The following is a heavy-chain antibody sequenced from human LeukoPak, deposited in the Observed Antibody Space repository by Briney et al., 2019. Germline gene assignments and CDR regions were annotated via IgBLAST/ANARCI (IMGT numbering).Heavy chain of an antibody. CDR2: IWHDASNK. D-gene: IGHD2-2*01. CDR1: GFTFSSYG. V-gene: IGHV3-33*01. CDR3: ARDRGQLSNLFDP. Sequence: GGSLRLSCTASGFTFSSYGMHWVRQAPGKGLEWVAIIWHDASNKYYADSVKGRFTISRDNSKNTMYLEMNSLRVEDTAVYYCARDRGQLSNLFDPWGQGTLVTVSS. J-gene: IGHJ5*02.